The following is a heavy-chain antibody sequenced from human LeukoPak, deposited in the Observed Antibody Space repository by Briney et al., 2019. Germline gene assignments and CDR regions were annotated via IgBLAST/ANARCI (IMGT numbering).Heavy chain of an antibody. Sequence: SETLSLTCAVYGGSFSGYYWSWIRQPPGKGLEWIGEISHSGSTNYNPSLKSRVTISVDTSKNQFSLKLSSVTAADTAVYYCARGVQLWFGVTNWFDPWGQGTLVTVSS. V-gene: IGHV4-34*01. CDR2: ISHSGST. CDR3: ARGVQLWFGVTNWFDP. CDR1: GGSFSGYY. D-gene: IGHD5-18*01. J-gene: IGHJ5*02.